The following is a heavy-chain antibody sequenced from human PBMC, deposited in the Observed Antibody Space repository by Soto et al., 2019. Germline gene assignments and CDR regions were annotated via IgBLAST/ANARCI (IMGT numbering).Heavy chain of an antibody. V-gene: IGHV4-30-4*01. J-gene: IGHJ6*02. CDR1: GGSISSGYYY. CDR2: IYYSGNT. CDR3: ASSSLYGMHV. Sequence: PSETLSLTCSVSGGSISSGYYYWSWIRQPPGKGLEWIGNIYYSGNTYYNPSLKSRLTISIDTSKKQFSLKVGYVTAADTAVYYCASSSLYGMHVWGQGTKVT.